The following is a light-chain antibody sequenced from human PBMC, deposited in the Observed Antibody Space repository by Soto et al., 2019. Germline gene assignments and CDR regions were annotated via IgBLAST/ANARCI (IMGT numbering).Light chain of an antibody. CDR1: NIGSRS. V-gene: IGLV3-21*02. Sequence: SYELTQPPSVSVAPGQTASISCGGNNIGSRSVHWYQQKPGQAPVLVVYDDRDRPSGIPERFAGSNSGNTATLTISGVEAGDEADYYCQVWDSTSDHDVFGTGTKVTVL. CDR2: DDR. J-gene: IGLJ1*01. CDR3: QVWDSTSDHDV.